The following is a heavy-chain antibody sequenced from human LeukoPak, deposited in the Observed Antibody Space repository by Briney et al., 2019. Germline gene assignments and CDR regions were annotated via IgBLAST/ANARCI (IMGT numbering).Heavy chain of an antibody. CDR3: ARDGGSGWSSAFFDY. CDR2: IYSGGNT. CDR1: GFSVSINY. V-gene: IGHV3-53*01. Sequence: PGGSLRLSCAASGFSVSINYMSWVRQAPGKGLEWVSVIYSGGNTDYADSVKGRFTMSRDNSKNTLYLEMTSLRGEDTAVYYCARDGGSGWSSAFFDYWGQGTLVTVSS. D-gene: IGHD6-19*01. J-gene: IGHJ4*02.